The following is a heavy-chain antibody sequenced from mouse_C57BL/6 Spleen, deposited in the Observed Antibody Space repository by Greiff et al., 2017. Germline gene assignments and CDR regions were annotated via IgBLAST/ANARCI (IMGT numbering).Heavy chain of an antibody. D-gene: IGHD4-1*01. J-gene: IGHJ4*01. CDR3: ARPGTGDYYAMDY. CDR1: GYTFTSYW. CDR2: IYPSDSET. V-gene: IGHV1-61*01. Sequence: QVQLQQPGAELVRPGSSVKLSCKASGYTFTSYWMDWVKQRPRQGLEWIGNIYPSDSETHYNQKFKDKATLTVDKSSSTAYMQLSSLTSEDSAVYYCARPGTGDYYAMDYWGQGTSVTVSS.